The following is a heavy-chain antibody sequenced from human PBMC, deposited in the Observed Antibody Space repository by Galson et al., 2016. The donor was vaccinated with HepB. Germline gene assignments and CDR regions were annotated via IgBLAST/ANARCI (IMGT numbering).Heavy chain of an antibody. CDR2: IVYDGSNK. CDR1: GFTFSSSG. J-gene: IGHJ4*02. Sequence: SLRLSCAASGFTFSSSGMHWVRQAPGKGLEWVAVIVYDGSNKYYADSVKGRFTISRDTSKNTLYLQMNGLRAEDTAVYYCAKLLGDFDYWGQGTLVTVSS. V-gene: IGHV3-30*18. CDR3: AKLLGDFDY.